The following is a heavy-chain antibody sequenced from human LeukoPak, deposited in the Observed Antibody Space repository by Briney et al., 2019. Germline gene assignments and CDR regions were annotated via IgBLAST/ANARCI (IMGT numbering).Heavy chain of an antibody. J-gene: IGHJ4*02. CDR2: IYFSGST. D-gene: IGHD3-3*01. V-gene: IGHV4-59*01. CDR3: ARSYDTNFDY. CDR1: GGXISGYY. Sequence: PSETLSLTCTVSGGXISGYYCSWIRQPPGKGLEWIGYIYFSGSTSYNPSLKSRVTISVDRSKNQFSLKLSSVAAADTAVYYCARSYDTNFDYWGQGTLVTVSS.